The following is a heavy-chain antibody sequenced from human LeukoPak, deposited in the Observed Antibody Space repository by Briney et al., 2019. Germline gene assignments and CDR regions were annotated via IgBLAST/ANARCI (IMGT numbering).Heavy chain of an antibody. V-gene: IGHV4-39*01. Sequence: PSQTLSLTCTVSGASISSRSYYWGWIRQPPGKGLEWSGSIYYGGSTYYNPSLKSRVTISVDTSKNQFSLKLTSVTAADTAVYYCATSFSGSWVVGGPTHFDYWGQGALVTVSS. CDR1: GASISSRSYY. CDR3: ATSFSGSWVVGGPTHFDY. D-gene: IGHD2-15*01. CDR2: IYYGGST. J-gene: IGHJ4*02.